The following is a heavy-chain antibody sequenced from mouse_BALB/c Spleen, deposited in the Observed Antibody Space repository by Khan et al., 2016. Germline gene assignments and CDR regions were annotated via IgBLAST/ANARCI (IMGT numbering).Heavy chain of an antibody. CDR1: GFNIKDTY. J-gene: IGHJ3*01. D-gene: IGHD2-4*01. V-gene: IGHV14-3*02. CDR3: ARSPYDYDVGFAY. CDR2: IDPANGNT. Sequence: VQLKQSGAELVKPGASVKLSCTASGFNIKDTYMHWVKQRPEQGLEWIGRIDPANGNTKYDLKFQGKATITADTSSNTAYLQLSSLTSEDTAVYYCARSPYDYDVGFAYWGQGTLVTVSA.